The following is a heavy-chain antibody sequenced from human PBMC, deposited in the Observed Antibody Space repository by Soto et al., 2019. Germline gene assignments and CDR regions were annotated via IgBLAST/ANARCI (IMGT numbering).Heavy chain of an antibody. J-gene: IGHJ6*02. CDR2: ISAYNGNT. V-gene: IGHV1-18*01. CDR1: GYTFTSYG. D-gene: IGHD6-13*01. Sequence: QVPLVQSGAEVKKPGASVKVSCKASGYTFTSYGISWVRQAPGQGLEWMGWISAYNGNTNYAQKLQGRVTMTTDTSTSTAYMELRSLRSDDTAVYYCARTSSSWYLSGYYYGMDVWGQGTTVTVSS. CDR3: ARTSSSWYLSGYYYGMDV.